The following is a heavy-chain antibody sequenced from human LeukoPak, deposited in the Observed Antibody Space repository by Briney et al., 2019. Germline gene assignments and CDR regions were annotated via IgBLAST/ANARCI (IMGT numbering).Heavy chain of an antibody. V-gene: IGHV3-21*01. CDR1: GFTFSSYS. CDR2: ISSSSSYI. J-gene: IGHJ3*02. CDR3: ARVGVWVGATADDAFDI. Sequence: GGPLRLSCAASGFTFSSYSMNWVRQAPGKGLEWVSSISSSSSYIYYADSVKGRFTISRDNAKNSLYLQMNSLRAEDTAVYYCARVGVWVGATADDAFDIWGQGTMVTVSS. D-gene: IGHD1-26*01.